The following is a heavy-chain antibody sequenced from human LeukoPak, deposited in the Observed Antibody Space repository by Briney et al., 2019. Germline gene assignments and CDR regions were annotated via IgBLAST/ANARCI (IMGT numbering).Heavy chain of an antibody. V-gene: IGHV3-48*01. D-gene: IGHD2-15*01. CDR1: GFPLSSYS. J-gene: IGHJ5*02. Sequence: QTGGSLRLSCAASGFPLSSYSINWVRQAPGKGLEWVSNIRSNGGDTYYTDSVKARFTISRDNSKTTLSLEMNSLRAEDTAVYYCAKGGYTTWFDPWGQGTLVTVSS. CDR3: AKGGYTTWFDP. CDR2: IRSNGGDT.